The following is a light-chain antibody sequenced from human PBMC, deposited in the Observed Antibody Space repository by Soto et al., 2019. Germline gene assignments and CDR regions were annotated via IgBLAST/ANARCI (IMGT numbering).Light chain of an antibody. CDR3: QQYGSSPRT. CDR1: QSVSSN. J-gene: IGKJ1*01. CDR2: GAS. V-gene: IGKV3-20*01. Sequence: ETVLFDSPANLSVSPVERATLSWKASQSVSSNLAWYQQKPGQAPRLLIYGASSRATGIPDRFSGSGSGTDFTLTVSRLEPEDFAVYYCQQYGSSPRTFGQGTKVDIK.